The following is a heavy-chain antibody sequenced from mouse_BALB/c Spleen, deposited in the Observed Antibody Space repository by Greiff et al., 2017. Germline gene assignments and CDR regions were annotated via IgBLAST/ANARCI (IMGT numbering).Heavy chain of an antibody. D-gene: IGHD2-10*02. J-gene: IGHJ2*01. Sequence: EVQLVESGGGLVQPGGSLKLSCAASGFTFSSYGMSWVRQTPDKRLELVATINSNGGSTYYPDSVKGRFTISRDNAKNTLYLQMSSLKSEDTAMYYCARGEYGNDYWGQGTTLTVSS. CDR1: GFTFSSYG. CDR3: ARGEYGNDY. V-gene: IGHV5-6-3*01. CDR2: INSNGGST.